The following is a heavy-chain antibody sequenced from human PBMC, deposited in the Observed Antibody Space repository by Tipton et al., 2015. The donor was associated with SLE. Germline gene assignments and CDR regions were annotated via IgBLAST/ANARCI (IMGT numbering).Heavy chain of an antibody. Sequence: LRLSCTVSGGSIISYYWSWVRQPPGKGLEWIAYVYYTGSTNYNPSLKSRVTISVDTSKNQFSLNLTSVTAADTAVYYCARGMLTWRGAVLGVDVWGQGTTVNVSS. CDR3: ARGMLTWRGAVLGVDV. CDR2: VYYTGST. CDR1: GGSIISYY. J-gene: IGHJ6*02. V-gene: IGHV4-59*08. D-gene: IGHD2-8*01.